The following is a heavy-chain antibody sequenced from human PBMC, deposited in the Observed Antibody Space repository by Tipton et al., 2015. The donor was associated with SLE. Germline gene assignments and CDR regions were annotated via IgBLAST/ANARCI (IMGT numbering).Heavy chain of an antibody. V-gene: IGHV4-34*01. D-gene: IGHD3-16*01. CDR2: LNHSGST. Sequence: LSLTCAVYGGYFSCYYWTWIRQHTGKGLEWIGELNHSGSTNYTPSLKSRVTISVDTSKNQFSLKLTSVTAADTAVYYCARRRGGGYWGQGTLVSVSS. J-gene: IGHJ4*02. CDR1: GGYFSCYY. CDR3: ARRRGGGY.